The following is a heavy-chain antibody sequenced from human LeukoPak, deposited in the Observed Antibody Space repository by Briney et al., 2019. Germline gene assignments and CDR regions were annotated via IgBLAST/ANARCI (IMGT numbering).Heavy chain of an antibody. D-gene: IGHD4-23*01. CDR3: VTGGNSGSVY. J-gene: IGHJ4*02. Sequence: GGSLRLSCAASGXTFSGSAMHWVRQASGKGLEWVGRIRSKANSYATAYAASVKGRFTISRDDSKNTAYLQMNSLKTEDTAVYYCVTGGNSGSVYWGQGTLVTVSS. CDR2: IRSKANSYAT. V-gene: IGHV3-73*01. CDR1: GXTFSGSA.